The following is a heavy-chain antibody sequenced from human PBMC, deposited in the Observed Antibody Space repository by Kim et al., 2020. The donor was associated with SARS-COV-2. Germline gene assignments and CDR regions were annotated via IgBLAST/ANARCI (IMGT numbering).Heavy chain of an antibody. D-gene: IGHD3-22*01. Sequence: GGSLRLSCAASGFTFSSYGMHWVRQAPGKGLEWVAVIWYDGSNKYYADSVKGRFTISRDNSKNTLYLQMNSLRAEDTAVYYCARDSGTMIVVDDTFDYWGQGTLSPSPQ. CDR2: IWYDGSNK. CDR1: GFTFSSYG. V-gene: IGHV3-33*01. J-gene: IGHJ4*02. CDR3: ARDSGTMIVVDDTFDY.